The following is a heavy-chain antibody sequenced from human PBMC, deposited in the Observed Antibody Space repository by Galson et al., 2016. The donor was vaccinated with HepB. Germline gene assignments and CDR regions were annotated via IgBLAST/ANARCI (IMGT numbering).Heavy chain of an antibody. CDR1: GYTFTSYW. V-gene: IGHV5-10-1*01. D-gene: IGHD2-2*01. CDR3: TKSRAIKFDP. J-gene: IGHJ5*02. CDR2: IDPSDSYT. Sequence: QSGAEVKKPGESLRISCKVFGYTFTSYWISWVRLMPGKGLEWMGRIDPSDSYTNYSPSFQGHVTMSADKSISTAYLQWSRLKASDTGMYYCTKSRAIKFDPWGQGTLVTVSS.